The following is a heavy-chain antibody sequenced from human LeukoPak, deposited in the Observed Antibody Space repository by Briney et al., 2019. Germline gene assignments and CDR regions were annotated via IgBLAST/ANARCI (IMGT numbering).Heavy chain of an antibody. CDR3: ARGLRAARLAS. CDR1: GGSFSGYY. D-gene: IGHD6-6*01. CDR2: MKKSGGT. J-gene: IGHJ5*02. Sequence: SETLSLTCAVSGGSFSGYYWSWIRQPPGKGLEWIGEMKKSGGTTYNPSLKSRVTMSVDPSKNQLSLKLTSVTAADTAVDYCARGLRAARLASWGQGTLVTVSS. V-gene: IGHV4-34*01.